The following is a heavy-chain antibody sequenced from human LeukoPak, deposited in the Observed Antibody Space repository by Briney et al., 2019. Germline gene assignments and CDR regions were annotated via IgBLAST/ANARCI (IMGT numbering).Heavy chain of an antibody. J-gene: IGHJ4*02. CDR1: GGSISSDY. CDR2: IYTSGTA. V-gene: IGHV4-4*07. Sequence: SETLSLTCTVSGGSISSDYWTWIRQPAGKGLEWIGRIYTSGTANYNPSLKSRVTMSVDTSKNQFSLKLSSVTAADTAVYYCARAAGGSYYLLDYWAREPWSPSPQ. CDR3: ARAAGGSYYLLDY. D-gene: IGHD1-26*01.